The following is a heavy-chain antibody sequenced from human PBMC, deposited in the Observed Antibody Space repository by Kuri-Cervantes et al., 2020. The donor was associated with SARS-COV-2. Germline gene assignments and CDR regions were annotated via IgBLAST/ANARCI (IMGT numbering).Heavy chain of an antibody. CDR3: ARPLTSGYYTGINAFDI. J-gene: IGHJ3*02. CDR1: GDSISRGTFF. D-gene: IGHD3-3*01. Sequence: LRLSCTVSGDSISRGTFFCIWIRQPPGMGLEWIGYIYHSGKSYLHPSLNSRVTMLVDTSRNRFSLSLTSVTAADTAMYYCARPLTSGYYTGINAFDIWGQGTMVTVSS. CDR2: IYHSGKS. V-gene: IGHV4-30-2*01.